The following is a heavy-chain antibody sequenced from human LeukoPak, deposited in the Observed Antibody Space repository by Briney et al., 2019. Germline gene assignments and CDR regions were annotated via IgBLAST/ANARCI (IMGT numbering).Heavy chain of an antibody. J-gene: IGHJ4*02. CDR2: ISSSGTTI. CDR1: GFTFSRYE. D-gene: IGHD6-13*01. CDR3: ARDVREDLAAAGAFDY. Sequence: GGSLRLSCAASGFTFSRYEMNWVRQAPGKGLEGGSYISSSGTTIYYADSVNGRFTISRDNAKNSLYLQLNSLRADDTVVYYCARDVREDLAAAGAFDYWGQGTRVTVAS. V-gene: IGHV3-48*03.